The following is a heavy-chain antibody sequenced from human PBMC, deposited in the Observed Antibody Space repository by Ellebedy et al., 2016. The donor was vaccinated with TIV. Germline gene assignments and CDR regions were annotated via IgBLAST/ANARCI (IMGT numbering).Heavy chain of an antibody. J-gene: IGHJ3*02. D-gene: IGHD3-22*01. V-gene: IGHV4-34*01. CDR3: AREPYDSSGYYYVRAFDI. CDR2: INHSGST. Sequence: MPSETLSLTCAVYGGSFSGYYWSWIRQPPGKGLEWIGEINHSGSTNYNPSLKSRITISVDTSKNQFSLKLSSVTAADTAVYYCAREPYDSSGYYYVRAFDIWGQGTMVTVSS. CDR1: GGSFSGYY.